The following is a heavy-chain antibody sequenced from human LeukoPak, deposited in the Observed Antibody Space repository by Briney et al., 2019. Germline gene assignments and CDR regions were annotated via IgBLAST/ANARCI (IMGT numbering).Heavy chain of an antibody. D-gene: IGHD6-13*01. CDR3: AKDLRGPAAGTWYFDL. Sequence: GGSLRLSCAASGLTFSSYAMGWVRQATEKGLEWVSAITGSGDTTYYSDSVKGRFTISRDNSRNTLYLQMNSLRAEDTAVYYCAKDLRGPAAGTWYFDLWGRGTLVTVSS. J-gene: IGHJ2*01. CDR1: GLTFSSYA. V-gene: IGHV3-23*01. CDR2: ITGSGDTT.